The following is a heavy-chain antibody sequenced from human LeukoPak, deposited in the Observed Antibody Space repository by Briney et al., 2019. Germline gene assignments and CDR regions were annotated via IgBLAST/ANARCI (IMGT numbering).Heavy chain of an antibody. J-gene: IGHJ4*02. Sequence: GGSLRLSCAAPGFTFSSYTMSWVRQAPGKGLEWVSLINSGDNTYYADSVKGRFTISRDNSINTLYLQMNSLRAEDTAVYYCANEGKRSYYSYWGQGTLVTVSS. CDR2: INSGDNT. CDR1: GFTFSSYT. D-gene: IGHD1-26*01. V-gene: IGHV3-23*01. CDR3: ANEGKRSYYSY.